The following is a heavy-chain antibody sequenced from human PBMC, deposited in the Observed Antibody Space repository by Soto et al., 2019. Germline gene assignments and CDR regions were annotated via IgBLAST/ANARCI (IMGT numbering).Heavy chain of an antibody. J-gene: IGHJ5*02. V-gene: IGHV1-3*01. CDR2: LNAANGDT. CDR1: GYTFTSYG. Sequence: ASVKVSCKASGYTFTSYGIHWVRQAPGQRLEWMGWLNAANGDTKYSPKFQGRVTITRDTSASTAYMELSSLRSEDTAVYYCVRRHVSATGIDWFDPWGQGPLVTV. CDR3: VRRHVSATGIDWFDP. D-gene: IGHD6-13*01.